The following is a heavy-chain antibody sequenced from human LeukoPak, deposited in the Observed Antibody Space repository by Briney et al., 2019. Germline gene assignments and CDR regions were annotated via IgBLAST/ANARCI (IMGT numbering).Heavy chain of an antibody. CDR2: ISAYNDNA. CDR3: ARSTLGIEFDY. J-gene: IGHJ4*02. D-gene: IGHD7-27*01. V-gene: IGHV1-18*01. CDR1: GYSFTNYG. Sequence: SVQVSCKASGYSFTNYGISWVRQAPGQGLEWMGWISAYNDNAHYAQGLEGRVTMTSETSTRTAYMELRSLRSDDTAVYYCARSTLGIEFDYWGQGSLVTVSS.